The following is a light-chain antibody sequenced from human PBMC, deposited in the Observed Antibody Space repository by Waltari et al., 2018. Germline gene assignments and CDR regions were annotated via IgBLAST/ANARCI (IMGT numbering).Light chain of an antibody. V-gene: IGLV2-14*01. Sequence: QSALTQPASVSGSPGQSITISCTGTSSDVGGYNYVSWYQQHPGKAPKPVSYDVSKRPSGVSKRFSGSKSGNTASLTISGLQAEDEADYYCSSYTSTDVVFGGGTKLTVL. J-gene: IGLJ2*01. CDR2: DVS. CDR3: SSYTSTDVV. CDR1: SSDVGGYNY.